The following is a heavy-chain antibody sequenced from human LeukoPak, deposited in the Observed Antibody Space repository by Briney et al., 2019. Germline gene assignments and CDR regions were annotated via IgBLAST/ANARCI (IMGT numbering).Heavy chain of an antibody. CDR1: GFTFSSYA. D-gene: IGHD3-22*01. CDR3: AKDWDYYDSSGYPDY. J-gene: IGHJ4*02. V-gene: IGHV3-23*01. Sequence: PGGSLRLSCAVSGFTFSSYAMSWVRQAPGKGLEWVSAISGSGGSTYYADSVKGRFTISRDNSKNTLYLQMNSLRAEDTAVYYCAKDWDYYDSSGYPDYWGQGTLVTVSS. CDR2: ISGSGGST.